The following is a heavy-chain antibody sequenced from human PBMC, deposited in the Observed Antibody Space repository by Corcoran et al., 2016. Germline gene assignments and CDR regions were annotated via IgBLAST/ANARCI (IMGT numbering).Heavy chain of an antibody. CDR1: GYTFSSYD. CDR2: MNPKSGNT. CDR3: ATGSEDSAAWGY. V-gene: IGHV1-8*01. J-gene: IGHJ4*02. D-gene: IGHD2-2*01. Sequence: QVQLVQSGAEMKKPGASVKVSCKASGYTFSSYDINWVRKANGQGLEWMGWMNPKSGNTGYAQKFQGRVTMTRRTSISKAYMELSSLRSDDTAVYYCATGSEDSAAWGYWGQGSLVTVSS.